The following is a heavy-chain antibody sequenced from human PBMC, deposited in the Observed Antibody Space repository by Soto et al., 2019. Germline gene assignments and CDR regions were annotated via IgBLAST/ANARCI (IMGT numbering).Heavy chain of an antibody. CDR1: GYTFTSYG. CDR2: ISAYNGNT. Sequence: ASVKVSCKASGYTFTSYGISWVRQAPGQGLEWMGWISAYNGNTNYAQKFQGRVTMTTDTSTNTAYMELSSLGSEDTAVYYCATSRKHSSSWLYNWFDPWGQGTLVTVSS. CDR3: ATSRKHSSSWLYNWFDP. J-gene: IGHJ5*02. D-gene: IGHD6-13*01. V-gene: IGHV1-18*01.